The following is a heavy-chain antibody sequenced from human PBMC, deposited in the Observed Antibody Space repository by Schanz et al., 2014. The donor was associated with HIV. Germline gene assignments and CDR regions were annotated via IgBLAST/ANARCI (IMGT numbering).Heavy chain of an antibody. V-gene: IGHV1-18*01. Sequence: QVQLVQSGPEVKKPGASVTVSCKASGYTFTNYAINWVRQAPGQGLEWMGWISNYIGNTDYAQNLQGRVTMTADTFTNIAYMELRSLTSDDTAVYYCARGERTVHDAFDIWGQGTMVTVSS. D-gene: IGHD4-17*01. CDR2: ISNYIGNT. CDR3: ARGERTVHDAFDI. J-gene: IGHJ3*02. CDR1: GYTFTNYA.